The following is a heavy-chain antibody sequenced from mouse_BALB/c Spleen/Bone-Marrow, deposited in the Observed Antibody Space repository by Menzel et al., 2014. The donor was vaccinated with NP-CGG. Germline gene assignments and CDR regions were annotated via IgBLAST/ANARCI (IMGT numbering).Heavy chain of an antibody. V-gene: IGHV1-18*01. J-gene: IGHJ2*01. CDR1: GYTFSEYT. CDR3: ARARRFDF. CDR2: INPTSGDA. Sequence: EVQLQQSGPELVKLGASVRISCKTSGYTFSEYTMHWVKQSHGKSLEWIGGINPTSGDATYNRKFEDKATLTLDKSSTTAYMDLRSLTSEDSAVYYCARARRFDFWGQGTTLTVSS.